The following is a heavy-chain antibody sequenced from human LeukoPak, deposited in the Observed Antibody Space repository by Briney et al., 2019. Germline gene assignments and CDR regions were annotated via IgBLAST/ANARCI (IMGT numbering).Heavy chain of an antibody. V-gene: IGHV3-30-3*01. CDR1: GFTFSSYA. Sequence: PGGSLRLSCAAPGFTFSSYAMHWVRQAPGKGLEWVAVISYDGSNKYYADSVKGRFTISRDNSKNTLYLQMNSLRAEDTAVYYCARDRGLIAAIGYFDYWGQGTLVTVSS. CDR2: ISYDGSNK. CDR3: ARDRGLIAAIGYFDY. J-gene: IGHJ4*02. D-gene: IGHD6-25*01.